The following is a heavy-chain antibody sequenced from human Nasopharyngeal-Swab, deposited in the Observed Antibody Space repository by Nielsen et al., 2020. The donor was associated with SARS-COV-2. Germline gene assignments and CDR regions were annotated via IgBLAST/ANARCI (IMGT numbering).Heavy chain of an antibody. J-gene: IGHJ3*02. D-gene: IGHD5-24*01. Sequence: GESLKISCAASGFTFDDYAMHWVRQGPGKGLEWVSLISRDGGITYYADSVKGRFTISRDNSKNSLYLQMNSLRTEDTALYYCAKDGDGYNSDALDIWGQGTMVIVSS. CDR1: GFTFDDYA. CDR2: ISRDGGIT. CDR3: AKDGDGYNSDALDI. V-gene: IGHV3-43*02.